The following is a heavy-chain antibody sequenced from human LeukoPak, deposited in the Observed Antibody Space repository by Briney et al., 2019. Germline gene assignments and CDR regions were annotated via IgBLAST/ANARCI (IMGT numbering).Heavy chain of an antibody. CDR3: ARGGEVGFYYGMDV. V-gene: IGHV1-2*02. D-gene: IGHD3-16*01. J-gene: IGHJ6*02. CDR1: GYTFTGYY. CDR2: INPNSGGT. Sequence: ASVKVSCKASGYTFTGYYMHWVRQAPGQELEWMGWINPNSGGTNYAQKFQGRVTMTRDTSISTAYMELSRLRSDDTAVYYCARGGEVGFYYGMDVWGQGTTVTVSS.